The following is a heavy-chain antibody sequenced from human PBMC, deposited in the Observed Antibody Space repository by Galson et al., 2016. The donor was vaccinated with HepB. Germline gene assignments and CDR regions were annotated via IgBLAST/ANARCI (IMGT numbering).Heavy chain of an antibody. D-gene: IGHD6-19*01. CDR1: GFTFDDYA. CDR2: ISWNSGDF. Sequence: SLRLSCAASGFTFDDYAMHWVRQAPGKGLEWVAAISWNSGDFDYADSVKGRFSISRDNAKNSLYLQLNSLRIEDTAFYYCALDHPEVAGFKYAFDFWGQGTMVTVSS. V-gene: IGHV3-9*01. J-gene: IGHJ3*01. CDR3: ALDHPEVAGFKYAFDF.